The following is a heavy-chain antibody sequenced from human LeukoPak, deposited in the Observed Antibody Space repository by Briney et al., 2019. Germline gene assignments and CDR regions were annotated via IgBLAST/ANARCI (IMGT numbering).Heavy chain of an antibody. D-gene: IGHD2-2*01. V-gene: IGHV4-39*01. CDR3: ARHRGYCSSTSCSDVFDI. J-gene: IGHJ3*02. Sequence: SETLSLTCTVSGGSISSSSYYWGWIRQPPGKGLEWIGSIYYSGSTYYNPSLKSRVTISVDTSKNQFSLKLSSVTAADTAVYYCARHRGYCSSTSCSDVFDIWGQGTMVTVSS. CDR1: GGSISSSSYY. CDR2: IYYSGST.